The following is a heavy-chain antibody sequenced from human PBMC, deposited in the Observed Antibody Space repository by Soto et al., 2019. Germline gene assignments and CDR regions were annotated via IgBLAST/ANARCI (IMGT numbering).Heavy chain of an antibody. Sequence: ASVKVSCKASGYTFTSYAMHWVSQAPGQMLEWMGWINAGNGNTKYSQKFQGRVTITRDTSASTAYMELSSLRSEDTAVYYCARGGIVVVVAAPRVGAFDIWGQGTMVTVSS. CDR3: ARGGIVVVVAAPRVGAFDI. D-gene: IGHD2-15*01. CDR1: GYTFTSYA. J-gene: IGHJ3*02. CDR2: INAGNGNT. V-gene: IGHV1-3*01.